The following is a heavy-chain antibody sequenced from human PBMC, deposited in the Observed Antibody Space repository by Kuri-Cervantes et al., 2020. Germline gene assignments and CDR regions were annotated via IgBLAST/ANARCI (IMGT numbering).Heavy chain of an antibody. D-gene: IGHD3-3*01. CDR3: ARDAPYYEAYYFDY. V-gene: IGHV3-30-3*01. CDR2: ISYDGSNK. Sequence: GESLKISCAASGFTFSSYAMHWVRQAPGKGLEWVAVISYDGSNKYYADSVKGRFTISRDNSKNTLYLQMNSLRAEYTAVYYCARDAPYYEAYYFDYWGQGTLVTVSS. J-gene: IGHJ4*02. CDR1: GFTFSSYA.